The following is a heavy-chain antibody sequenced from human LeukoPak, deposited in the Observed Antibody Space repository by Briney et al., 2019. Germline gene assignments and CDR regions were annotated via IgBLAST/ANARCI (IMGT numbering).Heavy chain of an antibody. CDR3: ARSDSSGYWDHDAFDI. CDR1: GFTFDDYG. D-gene: IGHD3-22*01. V-gene: IGHV3-20*04. J-gene: IGHJ3*02. Sequence: GGSLRLSCAASGFTFDDYGMSWVRQAPRKGLEWVSGINWNGGSTGYADSVKGRFTISRDNAKNSLYLQMNSLRAEDTALYYCARSDSSGYWDHDAFDIWGQGTMVTVSS. CDR2: INWNGGST.